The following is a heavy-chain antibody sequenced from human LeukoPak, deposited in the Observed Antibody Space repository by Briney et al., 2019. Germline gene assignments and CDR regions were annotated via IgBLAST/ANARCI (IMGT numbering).Heavy chain of an antibody. D-gene: IGHD3-10*01. CDR2: INTDTGNP. J-gene: IGHJ4*02. V-gene: IGHV7-4-1*02. CDR1: GYTFTSYG. Sequence: ASVKVSCKASGYTFTSYGMNWVRQAPGQGLEWMGWINTDTGNPTYAQGFTGRFVFSLDTSVSTAYLQISSLKAEDTAVYYCARVLAMVRGAPFDYWGQGTLVTVSS. CDR3: ARVLAMVRGAPFDY.